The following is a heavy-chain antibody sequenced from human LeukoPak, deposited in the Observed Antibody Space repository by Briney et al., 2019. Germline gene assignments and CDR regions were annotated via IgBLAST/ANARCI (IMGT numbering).Heavy chain of an antibody. V-gene: IGHV3-23*01. D-gene: IGHD2-2*01. CDR3: WVPATAGEGDY. J-gene: IGHJ4*02. Sequence: GGSLRLSCAASGFTFSTFAMIWVRQPPGKGLEWVSSIFPSGGEIHYADSVRGRFTISRDNAKNTLYLQMDSLTVEDTAVYYCWVPATAGEGDYWGQGTLVTVSS. CDR1: GFTFSTFA. CDR2: IFPSGGEI.